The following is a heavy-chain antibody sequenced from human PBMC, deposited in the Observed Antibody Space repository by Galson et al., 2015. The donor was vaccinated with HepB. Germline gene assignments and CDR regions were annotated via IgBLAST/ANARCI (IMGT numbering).Heavy chain of an antibody. CDR3: AKAAELRIVVVPAAIGAY. Sequence: SLRLSCAASGFTFSSYAMSWVRQAPGKGLEWVSAISGSGGSTYYADSVKGRFTISRDNSENTLYLQMNSLRAEDTAVYYCAKAAELRIVVVPAAIGAYWGQGTLVTVSS. CDR2: ISGSGGST. D-gene: IGHD2-2*01. J-gene: IGHJ4*02. CDR1: GFTFSSYA. V-gene: IGHV3-23*01.